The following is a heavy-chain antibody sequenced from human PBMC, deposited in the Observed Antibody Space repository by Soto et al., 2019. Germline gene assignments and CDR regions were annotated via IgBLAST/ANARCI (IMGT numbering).Heavy chain of an antibody. CDR1: GDTFNFYS. J-gene: IGHJ4*02. CDR3: ASSYGSGYGAFDS. V-gene: IGHV1-69*02. Sequence: QVQLVQSGAEVKKPGSSVRVSCKASGDTFNFYSINWVRQAPGLGLEWMGRINPILSMSNYAQRFQGRVTMTADKSTSTAYMELSSLRSEDTAMYYCASSYGSGYGAFDSWGQGALVPVSS. D-gene: IGHD3-10*01. CDR2: INPILSMS.